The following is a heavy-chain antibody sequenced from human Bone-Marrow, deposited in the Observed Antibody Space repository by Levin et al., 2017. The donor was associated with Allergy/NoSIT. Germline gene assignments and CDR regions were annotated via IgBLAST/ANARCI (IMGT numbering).Heavy chain of an antibody. CDR3: ARDSGYWYFDL. J-gene: IGHJ2*01. Sequence: GGSLRLSCEVSGFTFSSDSMNWVRQAPGKGLEWVACISSSSAYITYADSVKGRFTISRDNAKKSLYLQMDSLRVDDTAVYYCARDSGYWYFDLWGRGTLVTVSS. CDR1: GFTFSSDS. CDR2: ISSSSAYI. D-gene: IGHD7-27*01. V-gene: IGHV3-21*01.